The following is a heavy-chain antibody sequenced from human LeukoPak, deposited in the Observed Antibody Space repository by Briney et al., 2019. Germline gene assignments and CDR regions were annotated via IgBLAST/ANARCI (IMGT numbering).Heavy chain of an antibody. D-gene: IGHD3-16*01. V-gene: IGHV3-7*02. Sequence: SGGSLRLSCAASGFSFSNYWISWVRQAPGQGLELVAHIEQDVSEKYYVDSVKGRFTISRDNAKNSLYLQMNSLRAEDTALYYCARGGGKGSFDPWGQGTLVIVSS. CDR3: ARGGGKGSFDP. CDR1: GFSFSNYW. CDR2: IEQDVSEK. J-gene: IGHJ5*02.